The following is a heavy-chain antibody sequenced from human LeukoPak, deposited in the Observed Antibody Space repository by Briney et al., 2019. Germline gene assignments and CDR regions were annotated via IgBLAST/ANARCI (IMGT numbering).Heavy chain of an antibody. CDR2: IYYSGST. CDR3: ARLRPSSWYEYYFDY. Sequence: SETLSLTCTVSGGSISSYYWSWIRQPPGKGLEWIGYIYYSGSTNYNPSLKSRVTISVDTSKNQFSLKLSSVTAADTAVYYCARLRPSSWYEYYFDYWGQGTLVTVSS. CDR1: GGSISSYY. D-gene: IGHD6-13*01. V-gene: IGHV4-59*08. J-gene: IGHJ4*02.